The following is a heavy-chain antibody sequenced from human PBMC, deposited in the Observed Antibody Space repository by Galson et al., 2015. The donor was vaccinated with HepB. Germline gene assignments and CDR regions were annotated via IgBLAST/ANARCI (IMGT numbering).Heavy chain of an antibody. CDR3: ARERRYSTMVRGVILYYYYGMDV. D-gene: IGHD3-10*01. CDR2: ISSSSSYT. Sequence: SLRLSCAASGFTFSDYYMSWIRQAPGKGLEWVSYISSSSSYTNYADSVKGRFTISRDNAKNSLYLQMNSLRAEDTAVYYCARERRYSTMVRGVILYYYYGMDVWGQGTTVTVSS. CDR1: GFTFSDYY. J-gene: IGHJ6*02. V-gene: IGHV3-11*05.